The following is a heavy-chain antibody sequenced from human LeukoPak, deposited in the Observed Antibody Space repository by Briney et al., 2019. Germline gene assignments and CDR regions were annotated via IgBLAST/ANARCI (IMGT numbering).Heavy chain of an antibody. D-gene: IGHD3-10*01. CDR2: IDWDDDK. J-gene: IGHJ3*02. V-gene: IGHV2-70*01. CDR1: GFSLSTSGMC. Sequence: SGPTLVNPTQTLTLTFTFSGFSLSTSGMCVSWIRQPPGKALEWLTLIDWDDDKYYSTSLKTRLTISKDTSKNQVVLIMTNMDPVDTATYYCARTLYYGSGSYYNQFGAFDIWGQGTMVTVSS. CDR3: ARTLYYGSGSYYNQFGAFDI.